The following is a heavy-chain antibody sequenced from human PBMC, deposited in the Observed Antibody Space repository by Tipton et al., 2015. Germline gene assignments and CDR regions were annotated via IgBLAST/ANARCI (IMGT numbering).Heavy chain of an antibody. J-gene: IGHJ4*02. CDR1: GGSISLYY. CDR2: IFPSGST. Sequence: TLSLTCTVSGGSISLYYWSWIRQPAGKGLEWIGRIFPSGSTNYNPSLKSRVTMSVDTSKTQFSLRVSSVTAADTAVYYCARYQLMFYGGYFFNSWGQGTLVTVSS. D-gene: IGHD2-2*01. CDR3: ARYQLMFYGGYFFNS. V-gene: IGHV4-4*07.